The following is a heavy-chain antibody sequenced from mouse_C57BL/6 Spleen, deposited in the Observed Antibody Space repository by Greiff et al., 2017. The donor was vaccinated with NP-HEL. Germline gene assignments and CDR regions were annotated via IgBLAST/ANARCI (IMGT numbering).Heavy chain of an antibody. V-gene: IGHV1-64*01. J-gene: IGHJ4*01. CDR3: ARSEYSNSGAMDY. CDR1: GYTFTSYW. Sequence: QVQLKQPGAELVKPGASVKLSCKASGYTFTSYWMHWVKQRPGQGLEWIGMIHPNSGSTNYNEKFKSKATLTVDKSSSTVYMQLSRLTSEDSAVYYCARSEYSNSGAMDYWGQGTSVTVSS. CDR2: IHPNSGST. D-gene: IGHD2-5*01.